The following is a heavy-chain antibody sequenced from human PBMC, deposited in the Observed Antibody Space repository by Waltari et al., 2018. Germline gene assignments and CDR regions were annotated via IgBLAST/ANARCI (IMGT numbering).Heavy chain of an antibody. Sequence: QVQLVQSGAEVKKPGASVKISCKTSEYTFTSSYIHWVRQAPGQGLEWMGIIIPSGGSPIYAQKFQGRVTMTRDTSTSTVYMELSSLRSDDTAVYYCALDTGALWMDVWGQGTTVTVSS. V-gene: IGHV1-46*01. CDR3: ALDTGALWMDV. D-gene: IGHD2-21*01. CDR2: IIPSGGSP. J-gene: IGHJ6*02. CDR1: EYTFTSSY.